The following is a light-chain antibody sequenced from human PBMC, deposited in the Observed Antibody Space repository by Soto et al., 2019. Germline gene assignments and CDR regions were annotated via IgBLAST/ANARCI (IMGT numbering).Light chain of an antibody. CDR1: SSDVGDYDY. J-gene: IGLJ2*01. CDR2: EVS. V-gene: IGLV2-14*01. Sequence: QSVLTQPASVSGSPGQSITISCTGTSSDVGDYDYVSWYQQYAGKAPKMMIYEVSNRPSGVSNRFSGSKSANTASLTISGLQAEDEADYYCSSYRSSNTLLFGGGTKLTVL. CDR3: SSYRSSNTLL.